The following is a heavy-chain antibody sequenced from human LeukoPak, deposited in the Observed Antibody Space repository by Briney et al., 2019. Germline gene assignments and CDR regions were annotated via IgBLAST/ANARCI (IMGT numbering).Heavy chain of an antibody. Sequence: SETLSLTCAVYGGSLRGHFCRWIRQPPGKGLEWIGEINHSGNTNYNPSLKSRVTMSVDTSKNQFSLRLNSVTAADTAVYYCAKGPQTGWFDTWGQGTLVTVSS. D-gene: IGHD3-10*01. V-gene: IGHV4-34*01. CDR3: AKGPQTGWFDT. CDR1: GGSLRGHF. J-gene: IGHJ5*02. CDR2: INHSGNT.